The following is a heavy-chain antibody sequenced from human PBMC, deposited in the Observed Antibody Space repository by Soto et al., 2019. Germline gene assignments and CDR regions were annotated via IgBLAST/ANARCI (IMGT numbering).Heavy chain of an antibody. CDR3: ARDLRLGRYYYDSSGYYQHPGDY. CDR1: GYTFTSYG. D-gene: IGHD3-22*01. J-gene: IGHJ4*02. V-gene: IGHV1-18*01. Sequence: ASVKVSCKASGYTFTSYGISWVRQAPGQGLEWMGWISAYNGNTNYAQKLQGRVTMTTDTSTSTAYMELRSLRSDDTAVYYCARDLRLGRYYYDSSGYYQHPGDYWGQGTLVTVSS. CDR2: ISAYNGNT.